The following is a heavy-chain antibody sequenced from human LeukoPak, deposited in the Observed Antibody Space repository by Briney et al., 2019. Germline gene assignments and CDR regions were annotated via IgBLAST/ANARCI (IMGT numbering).Heavy chain of an antibody. CDR2: INHSGST. Sequence: SETLSLTCALYGGSFTGYYWRWIRQPPGKGLEWIGEINHSGSTKYNPSLKSRVTISVDTSKNQFSLKLSSVTAADTAVYYCATTQDIVVVVAAGDAFDIWGQGTMVTVSS. V-gene: IGHV4-34*01. CDR3: ATTQDIVVVVAAGDAFDI. J-gene: IGHJ3*02. CDR1: GGSFTGYY. D-gene: IGHD2-15*01.